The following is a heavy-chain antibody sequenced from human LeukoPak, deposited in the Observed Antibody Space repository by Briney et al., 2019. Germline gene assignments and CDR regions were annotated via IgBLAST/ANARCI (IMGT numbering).Heavy chain of an antibody. J-gene: IGHJ4*02. CDR2: ISDSGGKT. Sequence: GGSLRLSCAASGFTFSTFSNYGMSWVRQAPGKGLEWVSAISDSGGKTYYADSMKGRFTISRDNSKNTLYLQMNSLRAVDTAVYYCAKHSSGRYFDYWGQGILVTVSS. CDR1: GFTFSTFSNYG. D-gene: IGHD6-19*01. V-gene: IGHV3-23*01. CDR3: AKHSSGRYFDY.